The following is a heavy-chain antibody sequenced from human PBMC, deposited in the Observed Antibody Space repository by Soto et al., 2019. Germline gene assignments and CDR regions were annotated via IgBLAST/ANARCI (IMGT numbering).Heavy chain of an antibody. D-gene: IGHD3-16*02. Sequence: QVQLVESGGGMVQPGRSLRLSCAASGFTFSSYAMHWVRQAPGKGLEWVAVISYDGSNKYYADSVKGRFTISRDNSKNTLYLQMNSLRAEDTAVYYCARQLYATYDYVWGSYRDWGQGTLVTVSS. CDR3: ARQLYATYDYVWGSYRD. CDR2: ISYDGSNK. V-gene: IGHV3-30-3*01. J-gene: IGHJ4*02. CDR1: GFTFSSYA.